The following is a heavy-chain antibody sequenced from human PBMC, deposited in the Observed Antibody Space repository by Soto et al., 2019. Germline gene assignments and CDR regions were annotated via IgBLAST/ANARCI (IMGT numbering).Heavy chain of an antibody. Sequence: QVHLVQSGVEVKTPGASVKVSCQASGYTFFTYDISWVRQAPGHGLEWMGWISTYSGATKYAQKIQGRVTMTTDTAKTTTYLELWSLRPDDTDVYYCARHHGPTRSEYGFDHWGQGTLVTVSS. CDR2: ISTYSGAT. D-gene: IGHD5-12*01. V-gene: IGHV1-18*01. J-gene: IGHJ5*02. CDR3: ARHHGPTRSEYGFDH. CDR1: GYTFFTYD.